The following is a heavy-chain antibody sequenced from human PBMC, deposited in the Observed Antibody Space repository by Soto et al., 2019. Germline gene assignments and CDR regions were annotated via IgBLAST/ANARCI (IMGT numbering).Heavy chain of an antibody. CDR3: ARERDSSGWYADDY. Sequence: QVQLVQSGAEVKKPGASVKVSCKASGYTFTSYDINWVRQATGQGLEWMGWMNPNSGNTGYAQKFQGRVTMTRNTXXSTAYMELSSLRSEDTAVYYCARERDSSGWYADDYWGQGTLVTVSS. D-gene: IGHD6-19*01. V-gene: IGHV1-8*01. CDR1: GYTFTSYD. CDR2: MNPNSGNT. J-gene: IGHJ4*02.